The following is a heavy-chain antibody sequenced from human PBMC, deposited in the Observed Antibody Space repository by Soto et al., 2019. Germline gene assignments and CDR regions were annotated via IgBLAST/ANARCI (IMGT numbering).Heavy chain of an antibody. V-gene: IGHV3-30*18. CDR2: ISYDGSNK. Sequence: LRLSCAASGFTFSSYGMHWVRQAPGKGLEWVAVISYDGSNKYYADSVKGRFTISRDNSKNTLYLQMNSLRAEDTAVYYCAKVRAYGMDVWGQGTTVTVSS. CDR3: AKVRAYGMDV. CDR1: GFTFSSYG. J-gene: IGHJ6*02.